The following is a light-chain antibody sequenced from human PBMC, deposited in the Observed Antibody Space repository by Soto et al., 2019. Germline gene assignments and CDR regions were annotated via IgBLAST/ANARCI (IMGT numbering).Light chain of an antibody. V-gene: IGLV2-8*01. CDR1: SSDVGGYNY. Sequence: QSALTQPPSASGSPGQSVTISCTGTSSDVGGYNYVSWYQQHPGKAPKLMIYEVNKRPSGVPDRFSGSKSGNTASLTVSGLQAEDEADYYCSAYAGSNKWYVFGTGTKVTVL. CDR2: EVN. CDR3: SAYAGSNKWYV. J-gene: IGLJ1*01.